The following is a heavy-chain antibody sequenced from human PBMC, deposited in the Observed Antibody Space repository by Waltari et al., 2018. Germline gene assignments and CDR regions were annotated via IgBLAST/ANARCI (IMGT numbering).Heavy chain of an antibody. CDR3: ARVGDYHGSGRFGLDV. D-gene: IGHD3-10*01. CDR2: INRDGSN. CDR1: DGSFSGYF. J-gene: IGHJ6*02. Sequence: QVQLQQWGAGLLKPSETLSLTCAVYDGSFSGYFWSWIRQSPGKGLEWFGPINRDGSNIYNPSLKSRVAMSVDTLKSQISLRLTSVTAADAAVYYCARVGDYHGSGRFGLDVWGQGTRVTVSS. V-gene: IGHV4-34*01.